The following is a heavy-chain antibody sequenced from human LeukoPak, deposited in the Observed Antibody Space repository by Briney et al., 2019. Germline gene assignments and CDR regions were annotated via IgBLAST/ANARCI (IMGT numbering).Heavy chain of an antibody. D-gene: IGHD1-1*01. CDR1: GYTFTDYY. V-gene: IGHV1-2*02. CDR2: INPKSGGT. Sequence: ASVKVSCKASGYTFTDYYMHWVRQAPGQGLKWMGWINPKSGGTNYAQKFQGRVTMTRDTSISTAYMELGSLRSDDTAVYYCARRGDWNHHDFWGQGTLVTVSS. CDR3: ARRGDWNHHDF. J-gene: IGHJ4*02.